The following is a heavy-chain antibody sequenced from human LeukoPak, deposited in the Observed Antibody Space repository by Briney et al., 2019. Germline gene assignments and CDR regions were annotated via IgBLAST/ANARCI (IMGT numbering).Heavy chain of an antibody. CDR2: INPSVGGT. Sequence: ASVRVSCKAFGYGFTSYYINWVRQAPGQGLEWMGKINPSVGGTTYARKFQGRVTMTRDTSTSTVYMELSSLRSEDTAVYYCARHGSGRYYPAEGRVDYWGQGTLVTVSS. CDR1: GYGFTSYY. D-gene: IGHD3-10*01. CDR3: ARHGSGRYYPAEGRVDY. V-gene: IGHV1-46*03. J-gene: IGHJ4*02.